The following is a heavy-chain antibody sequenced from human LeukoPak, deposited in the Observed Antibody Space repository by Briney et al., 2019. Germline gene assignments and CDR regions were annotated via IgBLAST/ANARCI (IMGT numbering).Heavy chain of an antibody. Sequence: GGSLRLSCTASGFTFGDYAMSWFRQAPGQGLEWVGFIRSKAYGGTTEYAASVKGRFTISRDVSKSIAYLQMNSLKTEDTAVYYCTTVFGYSSGWYFDAFDIWGQGTMVTVSS. D-gene: IGHD6-19*01. V-gene: IGHV3-49*03. CDR2: IRSKAYGGTT. CDR3: TTVFGYSSGWYFDAFDI. J-gene: IGHJ3*02. CDR1: GFTFGDYA.